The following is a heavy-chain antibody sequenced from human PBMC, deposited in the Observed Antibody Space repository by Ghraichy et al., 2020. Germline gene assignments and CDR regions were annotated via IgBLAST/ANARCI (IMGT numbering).Heavy chain of an antibody. Sequence: SVKVSCKASGATFSSYAISWVRQAPGQGLEWMGRIIPILGIANYAQKFQGRVTITADKSTSTAYMELSSLRSEDTAVYYCASRTAHGDYSRPGPLWVDYMDVWGKGSTFKVSS. CDR2: IIPILGIA. CDR3: ASRTAHGDYSRPGPLWVDYMDV. D-gene: IGHD4-17*01. V-gene: IGHV1-69*04. CDR1: GATFSSYA. J-gene: IGHJ6*03.